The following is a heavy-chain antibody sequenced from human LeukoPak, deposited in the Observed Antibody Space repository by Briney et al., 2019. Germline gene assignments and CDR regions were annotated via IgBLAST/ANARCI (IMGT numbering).Heavy chain of an antibody. V-gene: IGHV4-61*01. D-gene: IGHD3-16*01. CDR1: XGSVSSESYH. J-gene: IGHJ3*02. CDR2: IFTGGSS. CDR3: ARGVGGVREGFDI. Sequence: SETLSLTCXXSXGSVSSESYHWTWIRQPPGKGLEWIAYIFTGGSSYYNPSIKRRVTISVDTSKNQFSLKLNSVTAADTAQYHCARGVGGVREGFDIWGQGTMVTVSS.